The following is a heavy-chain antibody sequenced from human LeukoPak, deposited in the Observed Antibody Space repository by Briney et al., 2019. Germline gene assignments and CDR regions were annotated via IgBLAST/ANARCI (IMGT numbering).Heavy chain of an antibody. J-gene: IGHJ3*02. Sequence: SQTLSLTCAISGDSVSSNSATWNWIRQSPSRGLEWLGRTYYTSKWFNDYAVSMKSRITINPDTSKNQFSLQLNSVTPEDTAVYYCARVSSPWSPRDAFDIWGQGTMVTVSS. CDR1: GDSVSSNSAT. CDR2: TYYTSKWFN. CDR3: ARVSSPWSPRDAFDI. V-gene: IGHV6-1*01. D-gene: IGHD1-26*01.